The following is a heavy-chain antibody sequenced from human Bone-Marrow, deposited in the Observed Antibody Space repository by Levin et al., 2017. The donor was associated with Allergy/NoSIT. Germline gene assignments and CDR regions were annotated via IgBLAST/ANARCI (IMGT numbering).Heavy chain of an antibody. V-gene: IGHV3-49*03. Sequence: GGSLRLSCTASGFTFGDYAMSWFRQAPGKGLEWVGFIRSKAYGGTTEYAASVKGRFTISRDDSKSIAYLQMNSLKTEDTAVYYCTSPIYIVVVPAASFDYWGQGTLVTVSS. CDR3: TSPIYIVVVPAASFDY. CDR2: IRSKAYGGTT. D-gene: IGHD2-2*01. J-gene: IGHJ4*02. CDR1: GFTFGDYA.